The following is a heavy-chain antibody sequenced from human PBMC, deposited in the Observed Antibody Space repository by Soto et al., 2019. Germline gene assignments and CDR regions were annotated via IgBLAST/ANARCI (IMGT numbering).Heavy chain of an antibody. D-gene: IGHD3-10*01. J-gene: IGHJ4*02. Sequence: GASVKVSCKASGYTFTSYSISWVRQAPGQGLEWMGWISAYNGSTYYADSVKGRFTISRDNSKNTLYLQMNSLRAEDTAVYYCAKVYYGSGSPIDYWGQGTLVTVSS. CDR3: AKVYYGSGSPIDY. CDR1: GYTFTSYS. CDR2: ISAYNGST. V-gene: IGHV1-18*01.